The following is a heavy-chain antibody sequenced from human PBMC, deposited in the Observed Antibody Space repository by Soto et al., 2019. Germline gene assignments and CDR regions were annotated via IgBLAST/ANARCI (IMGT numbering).Heavy chain of an antibody. J-gene: IGHJ4*02. Sequence: GGSLRLSFAASGFSFSHYAMHWVRQAPGKGLEWVAVISYDGSTEYYADSVKGRFAISRDNPKNTLDLQMNSLGGEDTAVYFCARATLAAGYSSGWSLDYWGQGTLVTVSS. CDR1: GFSFSHYA. CDR2: ISYDGSTE. V-gene: IGHV3-30*09. D-gene: IGHD6-19*01. CDR3: ARATLAAGYSSGWSLDY.